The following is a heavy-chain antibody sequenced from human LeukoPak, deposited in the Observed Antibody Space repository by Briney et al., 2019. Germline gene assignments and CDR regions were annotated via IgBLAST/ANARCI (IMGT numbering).Heavy chain of an antibody. CDR3: ARGILTGARNWFDP. CDR2: IYPGDSDT. CDR1: GYSFTSYW. Sequence: GESLQISCKGSGYSFTSYWIGWVRQLPGKGLEWMGIIYPGDSDTRYSPSFQGQVTISADKSISTAYLRWSSLKASDTAMYYCARGILTGARNWFDPRGQGTLVTVSS. D-gene: IGHD3-9*01. V-gene: IGHV5-51*01. J-gene: IGHJ5*02.